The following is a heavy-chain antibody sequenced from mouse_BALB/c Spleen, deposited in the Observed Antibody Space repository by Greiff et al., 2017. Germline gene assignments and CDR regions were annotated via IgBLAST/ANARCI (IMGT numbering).Heavy chain of an antibody. CDR3: ARHYYGSSYWYFDV. V-gene: IGHV1-55*01. D-gene: IGHD1-1*01. J-gene: IGHJ1*01. CDR1: GYNSTSYW. CDR2: IYPGSGST. Sequence: QVQLQQPGAELVKPGTSVKLSCKASGYNSTSYWINWVKLRPGQGLEWIGDIYPGSGSTNYNEKFKSKATLTVDTSSSTAYMQLSSLASEDSALYYCARHYYGSSYWYFDVWGAGTTVTVSS.